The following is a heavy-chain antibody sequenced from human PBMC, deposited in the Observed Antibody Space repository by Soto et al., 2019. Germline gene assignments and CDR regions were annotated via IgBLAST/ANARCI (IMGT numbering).Heavy chain of an antibody. CDR2: IWYDGSNK. CDR3: ARELYVWGSYRDYYGMDV. CDR1: GFTFSSYG. V-gene: IGHV3-33*01. J-gene: IGHJ6*02. D-gene: IGHD3-16*02. Sequence: GGSLRLSCAASGFTFSSYGMHCFRQAPGKGLEWVAVIWYDGSNKYYADSVKGRFTISRDNSKNTLYLQMNSLRAEDTAVYYCARELYVWGSYRDYYGMDVWGQGTTVTVSS.